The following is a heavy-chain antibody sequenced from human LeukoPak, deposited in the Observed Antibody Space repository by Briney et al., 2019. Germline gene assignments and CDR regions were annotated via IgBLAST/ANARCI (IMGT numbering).Heavy chain of an antibody. D-gene: IGHD3-22*01. CDR3: ARSRLDGYDSGGYLYYFDY. CDR2: INPNTDIT. Sequence: GASVNVSFKASGYTFTVYCVHWVRQAPGQGLEWIGRINPNTDITSYAQKFQGRVTVTRDTSINTAYMELSSLRSDDTAVYYCARSRLDGYDSGGYLYYFDYWGQGTLVTVSS. CDR1: GYTFTVYC. V-gene: IGHV1-2*06. J-gene: IGHJ4*02.